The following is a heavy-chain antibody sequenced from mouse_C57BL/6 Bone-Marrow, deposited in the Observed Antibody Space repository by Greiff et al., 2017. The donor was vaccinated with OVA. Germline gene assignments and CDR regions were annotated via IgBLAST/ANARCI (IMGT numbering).Heavy chain of an antibody. CDR2: IYPRSGNT. V-gene: IGHV1-81*01. J-gene: IGHJ4*01. D-gene: IGHD2-2*01. CDR1: GYTFTSYG. CDR3: ARWLPLYAMDY. Sequence: LVESGAELARPGASVKLSCKASGYTFTSYGISWVKQRTGQGLEWIGEIYPRSGNTYYNEKFKGKATLTADKSSSTAYMELRSLTSEDAAVYFCARWLPLYAMDYWGQGTSVTVSS.